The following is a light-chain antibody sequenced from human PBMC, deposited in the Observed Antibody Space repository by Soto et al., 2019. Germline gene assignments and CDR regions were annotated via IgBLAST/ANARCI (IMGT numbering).Light chain of an antibody. CDR3: CSFGGRILYV. CDR2: DVS. J-gene: IGLJ1*01. V-gene: IGLV2-11*01. CDR1: SSDVGDYNH. Sequence: QSVLTQPRSVSASPGQSVTISCTGTSSDVGDYNHVSWYQHHPGRAPKLMIYDVSERPSGVPDRFSGSKSGNTASLTISGLQAEDEADYYCCSFGGRILYVFGTGTKLTVL.